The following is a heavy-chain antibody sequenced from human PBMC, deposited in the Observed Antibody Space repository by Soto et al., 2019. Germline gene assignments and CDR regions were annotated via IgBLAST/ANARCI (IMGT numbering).Heavy chain of an antibody. J-gene: IGHJ4*02. CDR2: ISSGSSNI. D-gene: IGHD2-15*01. CDR3: ASATVVAATFDF. CDR1: GFAFRSYN. Sequence: PGGSLTLSCAASGFAFRSYNMNWVRQAPGKGLEWVASISSGSSNIYYADSVKGRFTISRDNAKNSLFLQMDSLRAEDSAVYYCASATVVAATFDFWGQGTLVTVSS. V-gene: IGHV3-21*01.